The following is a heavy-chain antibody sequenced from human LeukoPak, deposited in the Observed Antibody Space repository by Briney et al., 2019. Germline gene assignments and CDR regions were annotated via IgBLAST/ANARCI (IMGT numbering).Heavy chain of an antibody. Sequence: ASVKVSCKVSGYSLSEISVHWIRQVPGRGLEWMGSFETEDGEPLYAQKFQGRVTMTEDTPTDTAYMELSSLRSEDTAVYYCASGNEVTLDGFAIWGQGTMVTVSS. CDR1: GYSLSEIS. CDR3: ASGNEVTLDGFAI. J-gene: IGHJ3*02. D-gene: IGHD2-8*01. V-gene: IGHV1-24*01. CDR2: FETEDGEP.